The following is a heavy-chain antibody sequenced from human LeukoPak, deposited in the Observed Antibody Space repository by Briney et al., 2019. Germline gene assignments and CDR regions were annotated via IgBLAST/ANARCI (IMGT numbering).Heavy chain of an antibody. Sequence: GGSLRLSCAASGFTFSDYNMNWVRQAPGKGLEWVSYISSAGSIIYYADSVKGRFTISRDNVKNSLFLQMNSLRAEDTAVYYCARDAQWLVHRWFDPWGQGTLVTVSS. CDR2: ISSAGSII. D-gene: IGHD5-12*01. CDR1: GFTFSDYN. V-gene: IGHV3-48*01. J-gene: IGHJ5*02. CDR3: ARDAQWLVHRWFDP.